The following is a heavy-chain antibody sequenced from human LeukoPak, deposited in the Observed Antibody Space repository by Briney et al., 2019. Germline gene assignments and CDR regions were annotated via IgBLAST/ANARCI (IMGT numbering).Heavy chain of an antibody. CDR3: ASSPLGWYYDSSGYYRD. Sequence: SETLSLTCTVSGGSISSYYWSWIRQPPGKGLERIGYIYYSGSTNYNPSLKSRVTISVDTSKNQFSLKLSSVTAADTAVYYCASSPLGWYYDSSGYYRDWGQGTLVTVSS. J-gene: IGHJ4*02. CDR1: GGSISSYY. CDR2: IYYSGST. D-gene: IGHD3-22*01. V-gene: IGHV4-59*01.